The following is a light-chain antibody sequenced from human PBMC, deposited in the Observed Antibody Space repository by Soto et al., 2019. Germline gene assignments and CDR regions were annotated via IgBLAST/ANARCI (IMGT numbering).Light chain of an antibody. CDR3: QQSHSGKT. V-gene: IGKV1-5*01. J-gene: IGKJ1*01. CDR2: DAS. CDR1: QSISDW. Sequence: DIHLTQSPSTLSAYVGDRVNITFRASQSISDWLAWYQQKAVKAPELLISDASTLATGVPSRFSGSGSETDFTLIISSLQPEDFATYYCQQSHSGKTFGQGTKVDIK.